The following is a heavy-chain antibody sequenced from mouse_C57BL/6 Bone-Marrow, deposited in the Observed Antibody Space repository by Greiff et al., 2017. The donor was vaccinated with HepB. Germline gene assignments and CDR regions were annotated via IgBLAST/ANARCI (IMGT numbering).Heavy chain of an antibody. CDR1: GFSLTSYG. V-gene: IGHV2-2*01. Sequence: VQLQQSGPGLVQPSQSLSITCTVSGFSLTSYGVHWVRQSPGKGLEWLGVIWSGGSTDYNAAFISSLSISKDNSKSQVFFKMNSLKADDTAIYYCARMEVYADWGQVVLVTVA. CDR3: ARMEVYAD. J-gene: IGHJ3*01. CDR2: IWSGGST.